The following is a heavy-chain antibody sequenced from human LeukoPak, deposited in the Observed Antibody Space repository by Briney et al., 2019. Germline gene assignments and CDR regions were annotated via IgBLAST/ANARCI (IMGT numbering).Heavy chain of an antibody. CDR1: GGSISSGDYY. J-gene: IGHJ5*02. Sequence: PSQTLSLTCTVSGGSISSGDYYWSWIRQPPGKGLEWIGYIYYSGSTYYNPSLKSRVTISVDTSKNQFSLKLSSVTAADTAVYYCVGYGPGSYYPENNWFDPWGQGTLVTVSS. D-gene: IGHD3-10*01. CDR3: VGYGPGSYYPENNWFDP. CDR2: IYYSGST. V-gene: IGHV4-30-4*01.